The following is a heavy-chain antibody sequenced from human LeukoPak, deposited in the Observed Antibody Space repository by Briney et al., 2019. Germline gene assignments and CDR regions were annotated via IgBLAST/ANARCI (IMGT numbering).Heavy chain of an antibody. Sequence: ASVKVSCKASGYTSTGYYMHWVRQAPGQGLEWMGWINPNSGGTNYAQKFQGRVTMTRDTSISTAYMELSRLRSDDTAVYYCARGGPRVSYYYYMDVWGKGTTVTVSS. CDR3: ARGGPRVSYYYYMDV. J-gene: IGHJ6*03. D-gene: IGHD6-25*01. V-gene: IGHV1-2*02. CDR2: INPNSGGT. CDR1: GYTSTGYY.